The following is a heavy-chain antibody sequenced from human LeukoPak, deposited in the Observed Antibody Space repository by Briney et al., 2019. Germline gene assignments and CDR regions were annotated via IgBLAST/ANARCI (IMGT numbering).Heavy chain of an antibody. Sequence: PGGSLRLSCAASGFTFSTYWMHWVRQAPGKGLVWVSRIHTDGSSTSYADSVKGRFTISRDNAKNTLYLQMNSLRAEDTAVYYCARVDGSPYFDYWGQGTLVTVSS. V-gene: IGHV3-74*01. J-gene: IGHJ4*02. CDR2: IHTDGSST. CDR3: ARVDGSPYFDY. CDR1: GFTFSTYW. D-gene: IGHD1-26*01.